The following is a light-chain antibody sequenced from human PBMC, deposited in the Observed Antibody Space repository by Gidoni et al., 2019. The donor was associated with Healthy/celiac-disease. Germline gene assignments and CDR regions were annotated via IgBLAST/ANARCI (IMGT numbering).Light chain of an antibody. Sequence: ETVLTQSTGTLSLSPGERATLSCRASQSVSSSYLAWYQQKPGQAPRLLLYGASSRATGIPDRFSGSVSGTDFTLTISRLEPEDFAVYYCQQYGSSPLTFGGGTKVEIK. J-gene: IGKJ4*01. CDR2: GAS. V-gene: IGKV3-20*01. CDR3: QQYGSSPLT. CDR1: QSVSSSY.